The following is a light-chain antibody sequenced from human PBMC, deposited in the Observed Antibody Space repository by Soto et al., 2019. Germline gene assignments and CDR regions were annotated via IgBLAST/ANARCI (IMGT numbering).Light chain of an antibody. CDR1: SSDVGSYNY. J-gene: IGLJ1*01. V-gene: IGLV2-14*01. CDR3: SSYTSGSTLHV. Sequence: QSALTQPASVSGSPGQSITISCTGTSSDVGSYNYVSWYQHHPGKAPRLMIYASSNRPSGVSHRFSGSRSGNTASLTISGLQAEDEADYYCSSYTSGSTLHVFGTGTKVTVL. CDR2: ASS.